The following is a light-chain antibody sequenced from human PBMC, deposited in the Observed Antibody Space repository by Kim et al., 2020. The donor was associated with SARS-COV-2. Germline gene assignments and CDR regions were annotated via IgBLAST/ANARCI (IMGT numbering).Light chain of an antibody. CDR2: RNN. CDR3: AVWDDSLSGSV. Sequence: GQRVTISWSGRDSNIGSQFVYWYQKLPGTAPKLLIYRNNQRPSGVPDRFSGSKSGTSASLAINGLRSEDEADYYCAVWDDSLSGSVFGGGTQLTVL. CDR1: DSNIGSQF. V-gene: IGLV1-47*01. J-gene: IGLJ2*01.